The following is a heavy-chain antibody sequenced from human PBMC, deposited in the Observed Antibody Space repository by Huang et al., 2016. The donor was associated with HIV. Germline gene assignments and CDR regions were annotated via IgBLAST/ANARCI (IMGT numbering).Heavy chain of an antibody. Sequence: QVQLQQWGAGLWRPSETLSLSCTVSGASLSGYYWSWIRQPPGKGLEWIGESYHSGSSNYNPSLKSRVIMSVDTAKNHFSLNRTSVTAADTAVYYCARGGNRRFDYWGQGALVTVSS. CDR3: ARGGNRRFDY. CDR1: GASLSGYY. V-gene: IGHV4-34*01. CDR2: SYHSGSS. J-gene: IGHJ4*02.